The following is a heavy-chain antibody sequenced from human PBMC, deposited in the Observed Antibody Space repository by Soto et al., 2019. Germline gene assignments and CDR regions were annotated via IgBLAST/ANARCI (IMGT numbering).Heavy chain of an antibody. V-gene: IGHV3-21*01. D-gene: IGHD6-19*01. Sequence: GGSLRLSCAASGFTFSSYSMNWVRQAPGKGLEWVSSISSSSSYIYYADSVKGRFTISRDNAKNSLYLQMNSLRAEDTAVYYCARDIGRPGIAVAGQNAFDIWGQGTMVTVSS. CDR1: GFTFSSYS. J-gene: IGHJ3*02. CDR3: ARDIGRPGIAVAGQNAFDI. CDR2: ISSSSSYI.